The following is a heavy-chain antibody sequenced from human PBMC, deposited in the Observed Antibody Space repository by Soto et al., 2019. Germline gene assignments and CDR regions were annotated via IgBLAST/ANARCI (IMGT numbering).Heavy chain of an antibody. CDR3: AREPDGGYLDY. CDR2: VFTSGST. CDR1: GVSISDSY. D-gene: IGHD2-2*01. V-gene: IGHV4-4*07. Sequence: PSETLSLTCTVSGVSISDSYWAWIRQPAGKGLEWIGRVFTSGSTTYNPSLKSRVTMSVDASKRQFFLRLNSLTAADTAVYYCAREPDGGYLDYWGQGALVTV. J-gene: IGHJ4*02.